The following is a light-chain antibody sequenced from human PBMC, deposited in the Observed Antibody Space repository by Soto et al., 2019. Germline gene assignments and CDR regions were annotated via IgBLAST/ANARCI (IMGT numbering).Light chain of an antibody. CDR1: QSISNR. J-gene: IGKJ1*01. CDR3: QHYNSYSEA. V-gene: IGKV1-5*01. CDR2: AAS. Sequence: DIQMTQSPSTLSASVGDRVTITCRASQSISNRLAWYQQKPGKAPELLIYAASTLQSGVPSRFSGSGSGTEFTLTISSLQPDDFATYYCQHYNSYSEAFGQGTKVDIK.